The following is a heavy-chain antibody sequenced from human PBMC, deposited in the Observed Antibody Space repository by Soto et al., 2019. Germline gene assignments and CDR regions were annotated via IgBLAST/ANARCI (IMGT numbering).Heavy chain of an antibody. CDR2: IQYTGTI. V-gene: IGHV4-39*01. CDR3: TRRPQGPPIDY. CDR1: GDSISSRVAS. Sequence: PSETLSLTCTVSGDSISSRVASWGWIRQPPGKGLEWIGSIQYTGTIYYNSSLKSRVTISEDTSNNQFSLTLTSVTATDTAVYFCTRRPQGPPIDYWGPGTLVTVSS. J-gene: IGHJ4*02.